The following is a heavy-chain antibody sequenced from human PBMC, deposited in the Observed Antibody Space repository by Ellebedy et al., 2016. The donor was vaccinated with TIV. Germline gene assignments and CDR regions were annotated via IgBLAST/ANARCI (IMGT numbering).Heavy chain of an antibody. Sequence: GESLKISCAASGFSFRSYWMSWVRQAPGKGLEWVANIYQDGSETYYVDSVEGRFTISRDNANNILYLQMKSLRAEDTAVYYCARRGSYGDYAVHVNSWFDSWGQGTPVTVAP. J-gene: IGHJ5*01. CDR2: IYQDGSET. V-gene: IGHV3-7*01. D-gene: IGHD4-17*01. CDR3: ARRGSYGDYAVHVNSWFDS. CDR1: GFSFRSYW.